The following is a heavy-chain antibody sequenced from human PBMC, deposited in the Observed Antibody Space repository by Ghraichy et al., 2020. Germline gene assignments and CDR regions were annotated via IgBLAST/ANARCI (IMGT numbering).Heavy chain of an antibody. CDR1: GFTFSSYG. D-gene: IGHD6-13*01. J-gene: IGHJ6*02. CDR3: AKGPPRGHSSSWFRGTYYYYGMDV. CDR2: ISYDGSNK. Sequence: GESLRLSCAASGFTFSSYGMHWVRQAPGKGLEWVAVISYDGSNKYYADSVKGRFTISRDNSKNTLYLQMNSLRAEDTAVYYCAKGPPRGHSSSWFRGTYYYYGMDVWGQGTTVTVSS. V-gene: IGHV3-30*18.